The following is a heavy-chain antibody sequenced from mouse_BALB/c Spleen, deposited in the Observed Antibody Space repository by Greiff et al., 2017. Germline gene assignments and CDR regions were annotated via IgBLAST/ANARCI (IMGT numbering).Heavy chain of an antibody. D-gene: IGHD1-1*01. CDR3: ASGYYGSSYDYYAMDY. V-gene: IGHV5-9-4*01. J-gene: IGHJ4*01. CDR1: GFTFSSYA. CDR2: ISSGGSYT. Sequence: EVKLMESGGGLVKPGGSLKLSCAASGFTFSSYAMSWVRQSPEKRLEWVAEISSGGSYTYYPDTVTGRFTIPRDNAKNTLYLEMSSLRSEDTAMYYCASGYYGSSYDYYAMDYWGQGTSVTVSS.